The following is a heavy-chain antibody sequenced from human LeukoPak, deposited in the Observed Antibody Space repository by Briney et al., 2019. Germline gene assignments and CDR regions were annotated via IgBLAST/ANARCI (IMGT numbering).Heavy chain of an antibody. D-gene: IGHD3-10*01. J-gene: IGHJ5*02. Sequence: ASVKVSCKVSGYTLTELSMHWVRQAPGKGLEWMGGFDPEDGETIYAQKFQGRVTMTEDTSTDTAYMELSSLRSEDTAVYYCATCYYGRRWFDPWGQGTLVTVSS. CDR2: FDPEDGET. CDR3: ATCYYGRRWFDP. CDR1: GYTLTELS. V-gene: IGHV1-24*01.